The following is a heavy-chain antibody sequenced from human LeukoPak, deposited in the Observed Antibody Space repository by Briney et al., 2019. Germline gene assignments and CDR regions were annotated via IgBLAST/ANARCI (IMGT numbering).Heavy chain of an antibody. CDR2: IYTSGTT. Sequence: SETLSLTRTVSGGSISSYYWSWIRQPAGKGLEWIGRIYTSGTTDYNPSLKSRVTMSVDTSRKQFSLKLSSVTAADTAVYYCARGLYAVAGTSWFDPWGQGTLVTVSS. V-gene: IGHV4-4*07. CDR1: GGSISSYY. D-gene: IGHD6-19*01. J-gene: IGHJ5*02. CDR3: ARGLYAVAGTSWFDP.